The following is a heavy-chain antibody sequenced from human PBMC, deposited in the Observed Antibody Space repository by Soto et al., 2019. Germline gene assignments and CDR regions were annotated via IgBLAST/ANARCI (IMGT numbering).Heavy chain of an antibody. CDR2: IIPIFGTA. CDR1: GGTFSSYA. CDR3: ARDRRITMVRGATLYYYGMDV. Sequence: ASVKVSCKASGGTFSSYAISWVRQAPGQGLEWMGGIIPIFGTANYAQKFQGRVTITADESTSTAYMELSSLRSEDTAVYYCARDRRITMVRGATLYYYGMDVWGRGTTVTVSS. J-gene: IGHJ6*02. V-gene: IGHV1-69*13. D-gene: IGHD3-10*01.